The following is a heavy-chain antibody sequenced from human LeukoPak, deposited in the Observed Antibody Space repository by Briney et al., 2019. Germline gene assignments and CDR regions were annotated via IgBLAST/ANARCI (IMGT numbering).Heavy chain of an antibody. D-gene: IGHD3-22*01. V-gene: IGHV1-18*01. CDR2: ISAYNGNT. Sequence: SVKVSCKASGYTFTSYGISWVRQAPGQGLEWMGWISAYNGNTNYAQKLQGRVTMTADTSTSTAYMELRSLRSDDTAVYYCARAPYYYDSSGYYIDYWGQGTLVTVSS. CDR1: GYTFTSYG. J-gene: IGHJ4*02. CDR3: ARAPYYYDSSGYYIDY.